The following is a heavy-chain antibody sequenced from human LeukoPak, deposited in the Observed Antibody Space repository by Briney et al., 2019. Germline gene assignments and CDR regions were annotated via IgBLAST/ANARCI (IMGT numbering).Heavy chain of an antibody. CDR3: ARSPHILTGENFDF. D-gene: IGHD3-9*01. J-gene: IGHJ4*02. CDR1: GYTFTGYY. CDR2: INSNSGGT. V-gene: IGHV1-2*02. Sequence: ASVKVSCKASGYTFTGYYMHWVRQAPGQGLEWMGWINSNSGGTNYAQRFQARVTMTRDTSISTAYMELSRLRSDDTAVYYCARSPHILTGENFDFWGQGTLVTVSS.